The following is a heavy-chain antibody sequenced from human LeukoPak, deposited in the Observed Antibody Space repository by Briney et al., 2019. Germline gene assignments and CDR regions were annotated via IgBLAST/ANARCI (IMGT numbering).Heavy chain of an antibody. J-gene: IGHJ3*02. CDR3: ARLRDDSSGSWTFDI. V-gene: IGHV4-59*01. CDR1: GDSISSYY. CDR2: IYYSGGT. D-gene: IGHD3-22*01. Sequence: PSETLSLTCTVSGDSISSYYWSWIRQPPGKGLEWIGYIYYSGGTDYNPSLKSRVTISVDTSKNQFSLKLSSVTAADTAVYYCARLRDDSSGSWTFDIWGQGTMVTVSS.